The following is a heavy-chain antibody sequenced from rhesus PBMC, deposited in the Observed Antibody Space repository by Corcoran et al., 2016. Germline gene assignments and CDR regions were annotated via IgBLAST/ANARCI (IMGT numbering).Heavy chain of an antibody. CDR3: AKGGTGYYFDS. J-gene: IGHJ4*01. CDR2: INGGGGTT. D-gene: IGHD3-3*01. Sequence: EVQVVETGGALVQPGGSLNLSCAASGFTFSRYGMSWVRQAPGKGLEWVSAINGGGGTTYYADAVKGRFTSSRDNSKNTLSLQMNSLRPEDTAVYYCAKGGTGYYFDSWGQGVLVTVSS. V-gene: IGHV3S5*01. CDR1: GFTFSRYG.